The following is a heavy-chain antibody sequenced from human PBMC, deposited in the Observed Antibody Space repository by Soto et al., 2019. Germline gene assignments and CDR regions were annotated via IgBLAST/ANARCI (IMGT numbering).Heavy chain of an antibody. CDR3: AREGSYSAYNFAHGIQLWSFDF. J-gene: IGHJ4*02. Sequence: SETLSLTCTVSGGSINTFYWSWVRQPAGKGLEWIGRISSSGSTSFNPSLESRVAMSVDTSKNHFSLNLSSVTAADMAVYYCAREGSYSAYNFAHGIQLWSFDFWGQGALVTVSS. CDR2: ISSSGST. CDR1: GGSINTFY. V-gene: IGHV4-4*07. D-gene: IGHD5-12*01.